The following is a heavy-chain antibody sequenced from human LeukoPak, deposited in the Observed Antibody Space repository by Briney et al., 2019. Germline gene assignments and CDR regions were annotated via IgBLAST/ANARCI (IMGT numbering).Heavy chain of an antibody. J-gene: IGHJ3*02. CDR1: GFTFSSYG. V-gene: IGHV3-48*01. D-gene: IGHD3-22*01. CDR2: ISSSGSDI. Sequence: QPGGSLRLSCAASGFTFSSYGMHWVRQAPGKGLEWVSYISSSGSDIYYADSVKGRFTISRDNSKNTLYLQMNSLRAEDTAVYYCAKASSSITMIVGGYADAFDIWGQGTMVTVSS. CDR3: AKASSSITMIVGGYADAFDI.